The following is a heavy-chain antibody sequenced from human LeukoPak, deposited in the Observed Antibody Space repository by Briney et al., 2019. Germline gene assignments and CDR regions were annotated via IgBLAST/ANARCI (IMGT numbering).Heavy chain of an antibody. D-gene: IGHD3-10*01. CDR3: ANVNRSALFGSGSFCY. V-gene: IGHV3-23*01. CDR2: ISGSGGST. J-gene: IGHJ4*02. Sequence: GGSLRLSCEASGFTLSSYAMSWVPQAPAKGPEWVSAISGSGGSTYYADSVKGRFTSSRDTSKNTLYLQMNSLRAVDAAVYNCANVNRSALFGSGSFCYWGQGALGTVSS. CDR1: GFTLSSYA.